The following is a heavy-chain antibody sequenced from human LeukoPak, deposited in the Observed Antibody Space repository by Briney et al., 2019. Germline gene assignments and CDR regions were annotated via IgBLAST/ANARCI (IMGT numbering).Heavy chain of an antibody. CDR1: GFTFSSYG. V-gene: IGHV3-30*02. J-gene: IGHJ3*02. D-gene: IGHD2-2*01. Sequence: PGGSLRLSCAASGFTFSSYGMHWVRQAPGKGLEWVAFIRYDGSNKYYADSVKGRFTISRDNSKNSLYLQMNSLRAEDTAVYYCASQYQLRRDAFDIWGQGTMVTVSS. CDR3: ASQYQLRRDAFDI. CDR2: IRYDGSNK.